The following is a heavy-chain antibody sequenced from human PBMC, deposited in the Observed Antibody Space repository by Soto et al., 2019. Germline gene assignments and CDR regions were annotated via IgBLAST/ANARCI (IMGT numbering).Heavy chain of an antibody. CDR3: ARTGAVWFDP. Sequence: SETLSLTCTVSGGSISSSSYYWGWIRQPPGKGLEWIGSIYYSGSTYYNPSLKSRVTISVDTSKNQFSLKLSSVTAADTAVYYCARTGAVWFDPWGQGTLVTVSS. D-gene: IGHD6-19*01. CDR2: IYYSGST. CDR1: GGSISSSSYY. J-gene: IGHJ5*02. V-gene: IGHV4-39*01.